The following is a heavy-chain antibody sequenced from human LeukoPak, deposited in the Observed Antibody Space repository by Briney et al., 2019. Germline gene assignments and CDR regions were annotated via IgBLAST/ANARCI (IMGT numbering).Heavy chain of an antibody. Sequence: GGSLRLSCAASGFTVSSNYISWVRQAPGKGLEWVSIIYSGGSTYYADSVKGRFTISRDNSKNTLYLQMNSLRAEDTAVYYCARGRQQQLGWFDPWGQGTLVTVSS. CDR3: ARGRQQQLGWFDP. CDR1: GFTVSSNY. J-gene: IGHJ5*02. D-gene: IGHD6-13*01. V-gene: IGHV3-53*01. CDR2: IYSGGST.